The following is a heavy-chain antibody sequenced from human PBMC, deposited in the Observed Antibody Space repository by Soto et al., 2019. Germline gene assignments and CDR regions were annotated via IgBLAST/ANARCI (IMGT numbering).Heavy chain of an antibody. V-gene: IGHV1-2*02. D-gene: IGHD1-7*01. CDR2: MNPNSGGS. CDR3: ARERHLNSPSDAFDL. CDR1: GYNFIAQN. Sequence: QVHLVQSGAEVKKPGASVKVSCMASGYNFIAQNIHWVRQAPGLGLEWMGKMNPNSGGSDYAQEFQGRVTVTRDTSISTVYIEVTSLTSDDTAVYYCARERHLNSPSDAFDLWGQGTMVIVSS. J-gene: IGHJ3*01.